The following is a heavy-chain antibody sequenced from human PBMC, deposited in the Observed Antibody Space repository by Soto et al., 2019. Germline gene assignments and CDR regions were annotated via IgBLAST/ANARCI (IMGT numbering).Heavy chain of an antibody. Sequence: PSETLSLTCTVSGASISRYYWSWIRQSPGKGLEWIGYLYNTGSTNYNPSLKSRVTISVDTSKNQFSLKLSSVTAADTAVYYCARVQRYGSGSYPARYYGMDVWGQGTTVTVSS. V-gene: IGHV4-59*12. CDR2: LYNTGST. D-gene: IGHD3-10*01. J-gene: IGHJ6*02. CDR1: GASISRYY. CDR3: ARVQRYGSGSYPARYYGMDV.